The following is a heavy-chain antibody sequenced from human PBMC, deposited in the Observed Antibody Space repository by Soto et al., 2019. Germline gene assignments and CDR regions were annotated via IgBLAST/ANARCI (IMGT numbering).Heavy chain of an antibody. CDR2: ISAYNGNT. CDR1: GGIFSSYA. D-gene: IGHD3-10*01. V-gene: IGHV1-18*01. Sequence: ASVKVSCKASGGIFSSYAITWVRQAPGQGLEWMGWISAYNGNTNYPQKLQGRVTMTTDTSTSTAYMELRSLRSDDTAVYYCARDAPPFGYWGQGTLVTVSS. CDR3: ARDAPPFGY. J-gene: IGHJ4*02.